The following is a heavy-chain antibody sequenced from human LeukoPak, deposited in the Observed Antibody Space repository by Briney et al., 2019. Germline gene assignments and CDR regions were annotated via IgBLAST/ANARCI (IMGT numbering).Heavy chain of an antibody. CDR3: ARSELLWFGKVNSGFDF. J-gene: IGHJ4*02. CDR2: IYFSGST. V-gene: IGHV4-39*01. Sequence: SETLSLTCAVSGGSISSGSYYWGWIRQPPGKGLEWIGSIYFSGSTHYNPSLKSRVTISVDTSKNQFSLKLSSVTAADTAVYYCARSELLWFGKVNSGFDFWGQGTLVTVSS. CDR1: GGSISSGSYY. D-gene: IGHD3-10*01.